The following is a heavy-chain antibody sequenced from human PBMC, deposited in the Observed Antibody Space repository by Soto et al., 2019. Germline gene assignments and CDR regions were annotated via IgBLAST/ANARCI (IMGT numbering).Heavy chain of an antibody. CDR2: ISSSSGTI. J-gene: IGHJ6*02. D-gene: IGHD3-10*01. V-gene: IGHV3-48*02. Sequence: GGSLRLSCAASGFSFNTYSMNWVRQAPGKGLEWVSYISSSSGTIYYGDSVKGRYTISRDNAKNTLYLQMNSLRDEDTAVYYCAREDYYGSGNPSSYYYYYYGMDVWGQGTTVTVSS. CDR1: GFSFNTYS. CDR3: AREDYYGSGNPSSYYYYYYGMDV.